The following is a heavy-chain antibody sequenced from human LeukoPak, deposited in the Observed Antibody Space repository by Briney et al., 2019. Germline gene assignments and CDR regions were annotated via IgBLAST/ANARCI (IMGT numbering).Heavy chain of an antibody. CDR3: VRWGTVTTFGFDY. D-gene: IGHD4-11*01. V-gene: IGHV3-30*01. CDR1: GFTFSSYA. CDR2: ISYDGSNK. Sequence: GGSLRLSCAASGFTFSSYAMHWVRQAPGKGLEWVAVISYDGSNKYYADSVKGRFTISRDNSKNTLYLQMNSLRAEDTAVYYCVRWGTVTTFGFDYWGQGTLVTASS. J-gene: IGHJ4*02.